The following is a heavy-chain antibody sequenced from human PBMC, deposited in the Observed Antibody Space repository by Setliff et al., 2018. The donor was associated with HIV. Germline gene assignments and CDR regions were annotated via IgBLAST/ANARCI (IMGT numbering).Heavy chain of an antibody. CDR1: GGSFSDYY. Sequence: SETLSLTCAVYGGSFSDYYWGWNRQPPGKGLEWIGEINHSGSTNYNPSLKRRVTISVDTSKNQFSLKLNSVTAADTAVYYCARVRLELRQYWFDSWGQGSPVNVFS. D-gene: IGHD1-7*01. CDR2: INHSGST. V-gene: IGHV4-34*01. J-gene: IGHJ5*01. CDR3: ARVRLELRQYWFDS.